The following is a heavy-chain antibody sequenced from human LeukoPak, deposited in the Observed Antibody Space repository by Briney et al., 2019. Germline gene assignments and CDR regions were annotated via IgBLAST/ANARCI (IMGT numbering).Heavy chain of an antibody. CDR2: INPNSGGA. CDR1: GYTFTDYF. J-gene: IGHJ4*02. V-gene: IGHV1-2*02. Sequence: ASVKVSCKASGYTFTDYFIHWVRQAPGQGLQWMGWINPNSGGANFAQKFQDRVTLIRDASIRTAYMELIGLTSEDTAVYYCARVSEDWCSSNSCPPAYWGQGTLVTVSS. D-gene: IGHD2-2*01. CDR3: ARVSEDWCSSNSCPPAY.